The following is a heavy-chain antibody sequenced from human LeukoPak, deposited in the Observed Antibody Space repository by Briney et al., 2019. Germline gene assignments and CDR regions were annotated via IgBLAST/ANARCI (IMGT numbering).Heavy chain of an antibody. CDR3: AKVIVPCGGDCGDAFDI. D-gene: IGHD2-21*01. J-gene: IGHJ3*02. CDR2: NRGSGGST. Sequence: PGGSLRLFCAASGFTFSSYAMSWVRQAPGKGLEWVSANRGSGGSTYYADSVKGRFTISRDNSKNTLYLQMNSLRAEDTAVYYCAKVIVPCGGDCGDAFDIWGQGTMVTVSS. CDR1: GFTFSSYA. V-gene: IGHV3-23*01.